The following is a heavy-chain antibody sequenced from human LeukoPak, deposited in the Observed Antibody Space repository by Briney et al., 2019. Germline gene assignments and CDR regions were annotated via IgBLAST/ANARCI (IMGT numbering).Heavy chain of an antibody. D-gene: IGHD3-22*01. J-gene: IGHJ5*02. CDR1: GFTFSSYG. Sequence: PGRSLRLSCAASGFTFSSYGMHWARQAPGKGLEWVAVISYDGSNKYYADSVKGRFTISRDNSKNTLYLQMNSLRAEDTAVYYCVKDRDPWLLQNNWFDPWGQGTLVTVSS. V-gene: IGHV3-30*18. CDR3: VKDRDPWLLQNNWFDP. CDR2: ISYDGSNK.